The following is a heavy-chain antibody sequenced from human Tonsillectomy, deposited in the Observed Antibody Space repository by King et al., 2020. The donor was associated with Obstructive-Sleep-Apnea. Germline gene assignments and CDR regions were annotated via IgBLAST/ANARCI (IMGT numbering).Heavy chain of an antibody. CDR2: IIPIFGTA. CDR3: ARLREMDSGXXLXAFDI. V-gene: IGHV1-69*01. D-gene: IGHD1-26*01. CDR1: GGTFSSYA. J-gene: IGHJ3*02. Sequence: VQLVESGAEVKKPGSSVKVSCKASGGTFSSYAISWVRQAPGQGLEWMGGIIPIFGTANYAQKFQGRVTITADESTSTAYMELSSLRSEDTDVYYCARLREMDSGXXLXAFDIXGQGTMVTVSS.